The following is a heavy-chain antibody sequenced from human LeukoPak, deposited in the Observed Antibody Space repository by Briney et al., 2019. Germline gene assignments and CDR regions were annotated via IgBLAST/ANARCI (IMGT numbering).Heavy chain of an antibody. V-gene: IGHV3-53*01. CDR2: IYSGGST. CDR3: ARGRDIVATLAFDI. Sequence: PGGSLRLSCAASGFTVSSNYMSWVRQAPGKGLEWVSVIYSGGSTYYADSVKDRFTISRDNSKNTLYLQMNSLRAEDTAVYYCARGRDIVATLAFDIWGQGTMVTVSS. CDR1: GFTVSSNY. D-gene: IGHD5-12*01. J-gene: IGHJ3*02.